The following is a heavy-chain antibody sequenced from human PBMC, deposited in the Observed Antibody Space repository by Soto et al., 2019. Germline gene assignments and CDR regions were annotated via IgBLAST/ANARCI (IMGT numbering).Heavy chain of an antibody. CDR1: GFTFSTYG. CDR2: ISGSGSNT. V-gene: IGHV3-23*01. D-gene: IGHD3-16*01. CDR3: AKDPRSVGEKSVYGRDG. Sequence: GGSLRLSCAASGFTFSTYGMSWVRQAPGQGLEWVSAISGSGSNTYYVDSVKGRFTISRDNSKNTLYLQMNSLRTEDTAVYYSAKDPRSVGEKSVYGRDGWGQGTTVTVSS. J-gene: IGHJ6*02.